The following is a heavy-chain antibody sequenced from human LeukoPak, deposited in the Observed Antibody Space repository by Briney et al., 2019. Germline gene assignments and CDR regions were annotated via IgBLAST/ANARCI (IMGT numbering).Heavy chain of an antibody. J-gene: IGHJ4*02. V-gene: IGHV1-18*01. CDR3: ARDFALLWLGDKPFDY. D-gene: IGHD3-10*01. Sequence: ASVKVSCKASGYTFTSYGFSWVRQAPGQGLEWMGWISALNGNTYYVQKFKGRVTMTTDSSTNTAYMELRSLRSDDTAVYFCARDFALLWLGDKPFDYWGQGTLVTVSS. CDR1: GYTFTSYG. CDR2: ISALNGNT.